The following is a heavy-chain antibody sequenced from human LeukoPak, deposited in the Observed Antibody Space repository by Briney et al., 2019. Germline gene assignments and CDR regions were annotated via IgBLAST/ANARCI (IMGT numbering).Heavy chain of an antibody. CDR3: ARWGSCGGDCYMYYFDY. V-gene: IGHV4-59*01. J-gene: IGHJ4*02. CDR2: IYYSGST. D-gene: IGHD2-21*02. Sequence: SETLPLTCTVSGGSISSYYWSWIRQPPGKGLEWIGYIYYSGSTNYNPSLKSRVTISVDTSKNQFSLKLSSVTAADTAVYYCARWGSCGGDCYMYYFDYWGQGTLVTVSS. CDR1: GGSISSYY.